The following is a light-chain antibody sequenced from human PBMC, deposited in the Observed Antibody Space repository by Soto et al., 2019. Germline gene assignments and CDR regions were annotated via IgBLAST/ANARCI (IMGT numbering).Light chain of an antibody. J-gene: IGKJ3*01. Sequence: EVVLTQSPATLSLSPGDSAALSCWSSQTLRVNNFAWYHQKPGQPPRLLVYGPSGRATGIPDRFSGSGTRTGFNLPISSVEPEDFGIYFCHQFGSSPFTFGPGTKV. CDR3: HQFGSSPFT. CDR1: QTLRVNN. V-gene: IGKV3-20*01. CDR2: GPS.